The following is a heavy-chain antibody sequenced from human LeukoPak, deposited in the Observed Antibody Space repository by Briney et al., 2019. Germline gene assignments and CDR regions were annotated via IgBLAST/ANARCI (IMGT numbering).Heavy chain of an antibody. J-gene: IGHJ3*02. Sequence: GGSLRLSCAASGFTFSDYYMSWIRQAPGKGLEWVSYIRSSGSTIYYADSVKGRFTISRDNAKNSLYLQMNSLRAEDTAVYYCASDYGSGAFDIWGQGTMVTASS. V-gene: IGHV3-11*04. CDR2: IRSSGSTI. D-gene: IGHD3-10*01. CDR3: ASDYGSGAFDI. CDR1: GFTFSDYY.